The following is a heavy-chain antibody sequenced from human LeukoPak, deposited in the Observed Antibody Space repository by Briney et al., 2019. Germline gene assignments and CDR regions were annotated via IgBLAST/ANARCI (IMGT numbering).Heavy chain of an antibody. CDR2: IYRGGST. V-gene: IGHV3-53*01. CDR3: ARDLGLLWFGEWGNWFDP. D-gene: IGHD3-10*01. J-gene: IGHJ5*02. Sequence: GSLRLSCAASGFTVSSNHMSWVRQAPGKGLEWVSVIYRGGSTYYADSVKGRFTISRDNSKNTLYLQINSLRAEDTAVYYCARDLGLLWFGEWGNWFDPWGQGTLVTVSS. CDR1: GFTVSSNH.